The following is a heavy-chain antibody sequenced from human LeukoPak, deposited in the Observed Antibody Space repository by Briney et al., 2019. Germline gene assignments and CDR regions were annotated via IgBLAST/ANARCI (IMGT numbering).Heavy chain of an antibody. D-gene: IGHD2-2*01. CDR3: ARGDIVVVPAAHYYYMDV. J-gene: IGHJ6*03. V-gene: IGHV3-74*01. CDR2: INSDGSST. CDR1: GFTFSSYW. Sequence: GGSLRLSCAASGFTFSSYWMHWVRQAPGKGLVWVSRINSDGSSTSYADSVKGRFTISRGNAKNTLYLQMNSLRAEDTAVYYCARGDIVVVPAAHYYYMDVWGKGTTVTVSS.